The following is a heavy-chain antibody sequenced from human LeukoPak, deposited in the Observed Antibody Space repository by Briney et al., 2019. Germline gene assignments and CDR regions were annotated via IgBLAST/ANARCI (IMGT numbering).Heavy chain of an antibody. CDR3: ATATTVADPRGGIDY. J-gene: IGHJ4*02. CDR2: FDPEDGET. Sequence: ASVKVSCKVSGYTLTELSMHWVRQAPGKGLEWMGGFDPEDGETIYAQKFQGRVTMTEDTSTDTAYMELSSLRSEDTAVYYCATATTVADPRGGIDYWGQGTLVTVSS. CDR1: GYTLTELS. D-gene: IGHD6-19*01. V-gene: IGHV1-24*01.